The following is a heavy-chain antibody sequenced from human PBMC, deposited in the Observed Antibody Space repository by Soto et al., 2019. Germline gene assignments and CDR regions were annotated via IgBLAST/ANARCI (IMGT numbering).Heavy chain of an antibody. CDR1: GFTFSTSA. Sequence: HPGGSLRLSCAASGFTFSTSAMNWVRQAPGKGLEWVSVITGSGGGTNYADSVKGRFTISRDNSKNTLFLQMNSLRAEDTAVYFCATETVPGTCDYWAQGTLVTVSS. D-gene: IGHD1-7*01. CDR3: ATETVPGTCDY. J-gene: IGHJ4*02. V-gene: IGHV3-23*01. CDR2: ITGSGGGT.